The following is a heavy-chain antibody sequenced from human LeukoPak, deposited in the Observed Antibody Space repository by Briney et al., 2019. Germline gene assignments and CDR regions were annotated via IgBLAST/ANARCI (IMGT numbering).Heavy chain of an antibody. D-gene: IGHD3-10*01. CDR3: ARAQWFGPYWYFDL. CDR1: GGSIDSDGYY. Sequence: SESLSLTCNVSGGSIDSDGYYWNWVRQHPGKVLEWLGYISHSGRTSYSPSLKSRITLSADTSKNRFSLKLTSVTAADTALYYCARAQWFGPYWYFDLWGRGTLVTVSS. CDR2: ISHSGRT. V-gene: IGHV4-31*03. J-gene: IGHJ2*01.